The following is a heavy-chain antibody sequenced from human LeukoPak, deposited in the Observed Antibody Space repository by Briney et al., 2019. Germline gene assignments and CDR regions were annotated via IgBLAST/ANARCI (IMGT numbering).Heavy chain of an antibody. D-gene: IGHD6-13*01. J-gene: IGHJ3*02. CDR1: GFTFSSYA. V-gene: IGHV3-23*01. CDR2: ISGSGGST. Sequence: TGGSLRLSCAASGFTFSSYAMSWVRQAPGKGLEWVSAISGSGGSTYYADSVKGRFTISRDNSKNTLYLQMNSLRAEDTAVYYCAKDLAPPYSNDDAFDIWGQGTMVTVSS. CDR3: AKDLAPPYSNDDAFDI.